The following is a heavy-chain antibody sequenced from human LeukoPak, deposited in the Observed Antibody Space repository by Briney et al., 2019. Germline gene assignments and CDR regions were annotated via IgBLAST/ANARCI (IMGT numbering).Heavy chain of an antibody. D-gene: IGHD2-21*01. J-gene: IGHJ4*02. CDR1: GVSFSAYS. V-gene: IGHV4-34*12. Sequence: SETLSLTCAVHGVSFSAYSWSWIRQSPGRGLEWIGEIIPGGCVIYNPSLKGRATISGDTSENQLSLSLTSVTAADTAVYYCARIRCGHTDVVCYNYWGLGTLVTVSS. CDR2: IIPGGCV. CDR3: ARIRCGHTDVVCYNY.